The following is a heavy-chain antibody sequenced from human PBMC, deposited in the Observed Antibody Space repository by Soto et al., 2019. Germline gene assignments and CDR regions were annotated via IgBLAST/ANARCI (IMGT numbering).Heavy chain of an antibody. CDR2: IRSKANSYAT. V-gene: IGHV3-73*01. CDR1: GFTFSGSA. CDR3: SYWERDFDAFDI. D-gene: IGHD1-26*01. J-gene: IGHJ3*02. Sequence: GGSLRLSCAASGFTFSGSAMHWVRQASGKGLEWVGRIRSKANSYATAYAASVKGRFTISRDDSRNTAYLQMNSLKTEDTAVYYCSYWERDFDAFDIWGQGTMVTVSS.